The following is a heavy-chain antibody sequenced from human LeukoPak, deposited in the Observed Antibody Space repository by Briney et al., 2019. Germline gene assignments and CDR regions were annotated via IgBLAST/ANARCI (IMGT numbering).Heavy chain of an antibody. Sequence: ASVKVSCKASGYTFTSYGISWVRQAPGQGLEWMGWISAYNGNTNYAQKLQGRVTMTTDTSTSTAYMELSSLRSDDTAVYYCARDLDGGGYYYDSSGPASGDYWGQGTLVTVSS. CDR1: GYTFTSYG. CDR2: ISAYNGNT. J-gene: IGHJ4*02. V-gene: IGHV1-18*01. D-gene: IGHD3-22*01. CDR3: ARDLDGGGYYYDSSGPASGDY.